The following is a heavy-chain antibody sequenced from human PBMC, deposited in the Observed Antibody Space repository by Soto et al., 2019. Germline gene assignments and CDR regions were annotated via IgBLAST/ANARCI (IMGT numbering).Heavy chain of an antibody. Sequence: EVHLLESGGDLVQPGGSLRLSCTASGLTFSTYAMSWVRQAPGKGLEWVSAIGGSGTGGRTYYADSVMGRFTISRDNSKNTVYLQMDGLRAEDAAIYYCVIDRRVDPWFDYWGQGTLVTVPS. CDR1: GLTFSTYA. V-gene: IGHV3-23*01. CDR3: VIDRRVDPWFDY. J-gene: IGHJ4*02. CDR2: IGGSGTGGRT. D-gene: IGHD2-15*01.